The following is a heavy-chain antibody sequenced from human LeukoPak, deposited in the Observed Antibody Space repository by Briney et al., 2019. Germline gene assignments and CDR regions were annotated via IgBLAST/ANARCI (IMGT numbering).Heavy chain of an antibody. CDR1: RYTFTAYY. V-gene: IGHV1-2*02. CDR2: LNPNSGGT. D-gene: IGHD2-15*01. J-gene: IGHJ5*02. Sequence: ASVKVSCKASRYTFTAYYIHWVRQAPGQGLEWMGRLNPNSGGTDLAQKFQGRVTMTRDTSISTAYMELSSPRSDDTAVFYCARGPRSGGFDWFDPWGQGTLVTVSS. CDR3: ARGPRSGGFDWFDP.